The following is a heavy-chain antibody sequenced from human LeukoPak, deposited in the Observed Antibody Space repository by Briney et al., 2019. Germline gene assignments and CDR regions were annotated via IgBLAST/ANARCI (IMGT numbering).Heavy chain of an antibody. V-gene: IGHV4-34*01. CDR2: INHRGCS. CDR1: GGSFSGYY. Sequence: SETLSLTCTAYGGSFSGYYWTWIRQALGKGLEWIGEINHRGCSKYNPSLKSRVTISVDTSKNEFSLKLSSVTAADTAVYYCTREGYDILTGDYIVDRGQGTLVTVSS. CDR3: TREGYDILTGDYIVD. J-gene: IGHJ4*02. D-gene: IGHD3-9*01.